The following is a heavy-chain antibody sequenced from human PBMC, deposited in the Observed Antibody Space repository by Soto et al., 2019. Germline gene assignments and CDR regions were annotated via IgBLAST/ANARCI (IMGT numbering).Heavy chain of an antibody. Sequence: QVQLVESGGGLVKPGGSLRLSCAASGFTFSDYYMSWIRQAPGKGLECVSYISSSGSTIYYADSVKGRFTISRDNAKNSLYLQMNSLRAEDTAVYYCARGSTYYYDSSGTQYNWFDPWGQGTLVTVSS. V-gene: IGHV3-11*04. D-gene: IGHD3-22*01. CDR1: GFTFSDYY. CDR3: ARGSTYYYDSSGTQYNWFDP. J-gene: IGHJ5*02. CDR2: ISSSGSTI.